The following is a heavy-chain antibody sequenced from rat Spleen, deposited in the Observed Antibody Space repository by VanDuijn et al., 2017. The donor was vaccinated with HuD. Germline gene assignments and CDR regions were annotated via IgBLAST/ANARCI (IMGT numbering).Heavy chain of an antibody. CDR2: ISYSGGT. D-gene: IGHD1-6*01. Sequence: QLQESGPGLVKPSQSLSLTCSVTGFSITSHYWGWIRKFPGNKMEWMGYISYSGGTSYNPSLKSRIPITRDTSKNQFFLQLNSVTTEDTATYYCTRGLSMSSTNYYYALFAYWGQGTLVTVSS. J-gene: IGHJ3*01. CDR1: GFSITSHY. V-gene: IGHV3-1*01. CDR3: TRGLSMSSTNYYYALFAY.